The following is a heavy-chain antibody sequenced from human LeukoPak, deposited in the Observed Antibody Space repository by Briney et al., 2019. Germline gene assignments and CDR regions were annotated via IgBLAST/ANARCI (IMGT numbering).Heavy chain of an antibody. CDR1: GFTFSSYG. V-gene: IGHV3-33*01. Sequence: GGSLRLSCAASGFTFSSYGMHWVRQAPGKGLEWVAVIWYDGSNKYYVDSVKGRFTISRDNSKNTLYLQMNSLRAEDTAVYYCARGGIAARSSYYYYYMDVWGKGTTVTVSS. CDR3: ARGGIAARSSYYYYYMDV. CDR2: IWYDGSNK. D-gene: IGHD6-6*01. J-gene: IGHJ6*03.